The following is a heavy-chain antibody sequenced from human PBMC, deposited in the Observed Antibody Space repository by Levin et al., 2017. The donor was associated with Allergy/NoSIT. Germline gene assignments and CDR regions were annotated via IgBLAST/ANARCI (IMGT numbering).Heavy chain of an antibody. CDR2: ISPNNGHT. J-gene: IGHJ3*02. Sequence: AASVKVSCKASGYTFRVYGIIWVRQAPGEGLEWLGWISPNNGHTKVSHKVQGRVTMTTDASTTTAYLDIRRLTSDDTAVYYCARDLGTGWYDNAFEMWGQGTLVSVSS. CDR3: ARDLGTGWYDNAFEM. D-gene: IGHD6-19*01. V-gene: IGHV1-18*01. CDR1: GYTFRVYG.